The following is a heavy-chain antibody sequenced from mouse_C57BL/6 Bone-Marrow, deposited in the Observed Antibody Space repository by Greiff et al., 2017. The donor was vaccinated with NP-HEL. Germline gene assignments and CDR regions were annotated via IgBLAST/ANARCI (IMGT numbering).Heavy chain of an antibody. CDR1: EYEFPSHD. V-gene: IGHV5-2*01. J-gene: IGHJ1*03. CDR2: INSDGGST. D-gene: IGHD2-3*01. CDR3: ARQTSHDGYNWYFDV. Sequence: EVKLMESGGGLVQPGESLKLSCESNEYEFPSHDMSWVRKTPEKRLELVAAINSDGGSTYYPDTMERRFIISRDNTKKTLYLQMSSLRSEDTALYYCARQTSHDGYNWYFDVWGTGTTVTVSS.